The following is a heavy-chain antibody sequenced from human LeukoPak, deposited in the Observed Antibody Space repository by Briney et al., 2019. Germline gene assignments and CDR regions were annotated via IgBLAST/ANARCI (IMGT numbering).Heavy chain of an antibody. D-gene: IGHD3-22*01. J-gene: IGHJ4*02. CDR2: IYYSGST. V-gene: IGHV4-59*01. Sequence: SETLSLTCTVSGGSPSSYYWSLIRQPPGKGLEWIGYIYYSGSTNYNPSLKSRVTISVDTSKNQFSLKLSSVTAADTAVYYCARSDYYDSSGYYSSFDYWGQGTLVTVSS. CDR1: GGSPSSYY. CDR3: ARSDYYDSSGYYSSFDY.